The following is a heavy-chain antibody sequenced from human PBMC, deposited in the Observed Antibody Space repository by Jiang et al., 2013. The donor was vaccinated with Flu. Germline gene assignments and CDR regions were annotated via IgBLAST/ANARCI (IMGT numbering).Heavy chain of an antibody. V-gene: IGHV4-59*02. J-gene: IGHJ4*02. CDR1: GGSVSGYY. D-gene: IGHD3-22*01. CDR2: IYYQGNT. Sequence: LLKPSETLSLTCTVSGGSVSGYYWSWIRQPPGKGLEWIGYIYYQGNTNYNPSLWSRATMSVDTSENQFSLKLSSVIAADTAVYYCARFSSGPAVFDHWGQGTLVAVSS. CDR3: ARFSSGPAVFDH.